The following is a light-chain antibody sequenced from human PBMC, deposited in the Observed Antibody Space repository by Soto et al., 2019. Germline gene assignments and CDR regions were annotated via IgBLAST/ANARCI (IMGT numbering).Light chain of an antibody. J-gene: IGLJ7*01. V-gene: IGLV1-47*01. CDR2: SDN. CDR1: SSNIGNNF. Sequence: QSVLTQPPSVSGTPGQRVTISCSGSSSNIGNNFLYWYQHLPGAAPTLVVYSDNHRPSGVPVRFSGSKSGTSASLTISGLRSEDEATYYCATWDDSRSGFVVFGGGTQLTVL. CDR3: ATWDDSRSGFVV.